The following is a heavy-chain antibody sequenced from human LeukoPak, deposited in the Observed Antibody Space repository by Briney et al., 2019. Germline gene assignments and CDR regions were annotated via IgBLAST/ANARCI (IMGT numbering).Heavy chain of an antibody. CDR2: ITSSSNYI. V-gene: IGHV3-21*01. D-gene: IGHD6-19*01. CDR3: ARVGYSSGWRAPDFDH. CDR1: GFTFSRYN. J-gene: IGHJ4*02. Sequence: KSGGSLRLSCAASGFTFSRYNMDWVRQAPGKGLEWVSSITSSSNYIYYADSVKGRFTISRDNAKNSLYLQMNSLRADDTAVYYCARVGYSSGWRAPDFDHWGQGTLVTVSS.